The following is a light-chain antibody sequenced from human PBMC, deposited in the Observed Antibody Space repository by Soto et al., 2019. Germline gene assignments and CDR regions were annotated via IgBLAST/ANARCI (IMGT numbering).Light chain of an antibody. V-gene: IGLV2-14*03. Sequence: QSVLTQPASVSGSPGQSISISCTGTSRDVGGYDYVSWYQHHPGKAPKLIIFDVSNRPSGVSDRFSGSKSGNTASLTISGLQADDEADYYCCSYITSSALYLFGTGTKLTVL. CDR3: CSYITSSALYL. J-gene: IGLJ1*01. CDR1: SRDVGGYDY. CDR2: DVS.